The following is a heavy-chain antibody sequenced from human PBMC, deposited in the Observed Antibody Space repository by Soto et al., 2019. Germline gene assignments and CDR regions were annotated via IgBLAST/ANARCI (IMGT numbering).Heavy chain of an antibody. CDR3: ARKDKSGYLNWFDP. CDR2: IFPSDSDT. CDR1: GYKFTSSW. Sequence: GESLKISCRTSGYKFTSSWVAWVRQKPGKGLEWMGIIFPSDSDTRYSPSFQGQVTISADRSTSTVFLQWASLKASDTAVYFCARKDKSGYLNWFDPWGQGTLVNVSS. V-gene: IGHV5-51*01. D-gene: IGHD3-22*01. J-gene: IGHJ5*02.